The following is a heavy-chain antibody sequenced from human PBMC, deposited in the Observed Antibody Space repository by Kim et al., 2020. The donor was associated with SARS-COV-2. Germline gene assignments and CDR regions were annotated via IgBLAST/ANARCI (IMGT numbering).Heavy chain of an antibody. D-gene: IGHD2-2*01. CDR2: SGGTT. CDR3: ARGRYHL. V-gene: IGHV3-53*01. J-gene: IGHJ4*02. Sequence: SGGTTYHAASVKRRLPISRDKTKNTLYLQMNSLRAEDTAVYYGARGRYHLWGQGTLVTVSS.